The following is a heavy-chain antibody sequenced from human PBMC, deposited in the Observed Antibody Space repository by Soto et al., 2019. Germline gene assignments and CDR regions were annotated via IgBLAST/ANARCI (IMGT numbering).Heavy chain of an antibody. CDR1: DGSITSHHYY. V-gene: IGHV4-39*01. CDR3: GSGPSTTWIDN. CDR2: IYSGGNT. D-gene: IGHD2-2*01. Sequence: QLQVQESGPGQVKPSQTLSLTCTVSDGSITSHHYYWGWIRQPPGKGLEWIGSIYSGGNTYYNPSLRSRLTIFVDTAKTLISLKLSSVTAADSAIYYCGSGPSTTWIDNWGLGTQVSVSS. J-gene: IGHJ4*02.